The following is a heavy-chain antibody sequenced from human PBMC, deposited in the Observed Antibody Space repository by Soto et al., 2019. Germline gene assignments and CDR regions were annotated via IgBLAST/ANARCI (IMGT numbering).Heavy chain of an antibody. D-gene: IGHD1-26*01. CDR3: AKGGRRRGSYPPLDS. J-gene: IGHJ4*02. V-gene: IGHV3-23*01. Sequence: EVQLLESGGGLVQPGGSLRLSCAASGFTFSSYAMTWVRQAPGKGLEWVSAISETGGSIHYADSVKGRFTISRDNSKNTLYLQMSSPRAEDTAVYFCAKGGRRRGSYPPLDSWGQGTLVTVSS. CDR2: ISETGGSI. CDR1: GFTFSSYA.